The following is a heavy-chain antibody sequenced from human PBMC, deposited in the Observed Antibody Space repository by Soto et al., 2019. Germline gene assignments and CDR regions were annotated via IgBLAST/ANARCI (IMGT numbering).Heavy chain of an antibody. V-gene: IGHV3-23*01. CDR3: AKDHYSSLSIFDY. CDR2: ISDSGDIT. CDR1: EFTFSTYA. D-gene: IGHD6-6*01. J-gene: IGHJ4*02. Sequence: PGGSLRLSCAASEFTFSTYAMTWVRQAPGRGLQWVATISDSGDITYYADSVKGRFTISRDNSRNTLYLQMNNLRAEDTAVYYCAKDHYSSLSIFDYWGQGTLVTVSS.